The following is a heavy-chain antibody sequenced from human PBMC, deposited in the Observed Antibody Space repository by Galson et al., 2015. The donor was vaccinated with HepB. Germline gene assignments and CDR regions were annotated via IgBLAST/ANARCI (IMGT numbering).Heavy chain of an antibody. CDR2: IWYDGSNK. J-gene: IGHJ4*02. CDR1: GFTFSSYG. CDR3: ARNYGSGSPYFDY. Sequence: SLRLSCAASGFTFSSYGMHWVRQAPGKGLEWVAVIWYDGSNKYYADYVKGRFTISRDNSKNTLYLQMNSLRAEDTAVYYCARNYGSGSPYFDYWGQGTLVTVPS. D-gene: IGHD3-10*01. V-gene: IGHV3-33*01.